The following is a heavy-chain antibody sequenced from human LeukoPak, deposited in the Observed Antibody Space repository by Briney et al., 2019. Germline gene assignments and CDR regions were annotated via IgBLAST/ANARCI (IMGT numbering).Heavy chain of an antibody. J-gene: IGHJ4*02. CDR1: GDSVSSTSAT. CDR2: TYYRSKWYN. CDR3: ARDRPRRGGSSPFDY. D-gene: IGHD6-6*01. V-gene: IGHV6-1*01. Sequence: SQTLSLTCAISGDSVSSTSATWNWIRQSPSRGLEWLGGTYYRSKWYNDYAVSVKSRITINPDTSKNQFSLQLNSVTPEDTAVYYCARDRPRRGGSSPFDYWGQGTLVTVSS.